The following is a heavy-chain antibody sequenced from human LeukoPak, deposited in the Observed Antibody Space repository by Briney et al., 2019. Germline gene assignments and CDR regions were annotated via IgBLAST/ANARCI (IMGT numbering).Heavy chain of an antibody. D-gene: IGHD3-10*01. CDR1: GFSLSTSGLG. J-gene: IGHJ4*02. CDR3: ARSYYYGSGSYYNPLDY. Sequence: SGPTLVNPTQTLTLTCTFSGFSLSTSGLGVGWIRQPPGKALEWLALIYWDDDKRYSPSLKSRLTITKDTSKNQVVLTMTNMDPVDTATYYCARSYYYGSGSYYNPLDYWGQGTLVTVSS. V-gene: IGHV2-5*02. CDR2: IYWDDDK.